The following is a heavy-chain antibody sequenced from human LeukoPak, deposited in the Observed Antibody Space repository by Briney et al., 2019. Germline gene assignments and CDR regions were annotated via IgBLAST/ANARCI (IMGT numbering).Heavy chain of an antibody. D-gene: IGHD4-17*01. V-gene: IGHV3-21*01. Sequence: GGSLRLSCAASGFTFSSYSMNWVRQAPGKGLKWVSSISSSSYIYYADSVKGRFTISRDNAKNSLYLQMNSLRAEDTAVYYCAREDVNGDYGYWGQGTLVTVSS. CDR2: ISSSSYI. CDR1: GFTFSSYS. CDR3: AREDVNGDYGY. J-gene: IGHJ4*02.